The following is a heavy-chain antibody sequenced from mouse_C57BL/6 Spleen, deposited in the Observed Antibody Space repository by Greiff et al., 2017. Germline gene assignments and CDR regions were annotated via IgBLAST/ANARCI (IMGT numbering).Heavy chain of an antibody. CDR3: ARSKGDYGGIFFAY. D-gene: IGHD2-4*01. V-gene: IGHV1-64*01. Sequence: VQLQQPGAELVKPGASVKLSCKASGYTFTSYWMHWVKQRPGQGLEWIGMIHPNSGSTNYNEKFKSKATLTVDKSSSTAYMQLSSLTSEDSAVYYCARSKGDYGGIFFAYWGQGTLVTVSA. CDR2: IHPNSGST. J-gene: IGHJ3*01. CDR1: GYTFTSYW.